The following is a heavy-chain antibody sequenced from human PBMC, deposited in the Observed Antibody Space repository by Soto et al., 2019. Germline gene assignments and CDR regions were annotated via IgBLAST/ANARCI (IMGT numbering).Heavy chain of an antibody. CDR1: GFSLSTTGGG. V-gene: IGHV2-5*02. CDR2: IYWDDDK. D-gene: IGHD3-10*01. Sequence: QITLKESGPTLVKPTQTLTLTCTFSGFSLSTTGGGVGWIRQPPGKAVEWLALIYWDDDKRYSPSLESRLTSTKETSKNQVVLTMTNMDPADTATYYCAHRRGVGEFDPWGQGTLVTVSS. J-gene: IGHJ5*02. CDR3: AHRRGVGEFDP.